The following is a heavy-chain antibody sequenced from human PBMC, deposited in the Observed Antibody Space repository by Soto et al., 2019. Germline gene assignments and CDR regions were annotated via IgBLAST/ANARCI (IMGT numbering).Heavy chain of an antibody. V-gene: IGHV1-8*01. Sequence: ASVKVSCKASGYTFTSYDINWVRQATGQGLEWMGWMNPNSGNTGYAQKFQGRFTISRDDSISIAYLQMNSLKTEDTAVYYCTSTIFGVVIPGGYYYGMDVWGQGTTVTVSS. D-gene: IGHD3-3*01. CDR3: TSTIFGVVIPGGYYYGMDV. J-gene: IGHJ6*02. CDR1: GYTFTSYD. CDR2: MNPNSGNT.